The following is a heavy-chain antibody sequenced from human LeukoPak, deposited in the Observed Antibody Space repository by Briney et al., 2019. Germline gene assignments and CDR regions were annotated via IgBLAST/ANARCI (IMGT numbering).Heavy chain of an antibody. D-gene: IGHD2-15*01. V-gene: IGHV1-2*02. Sequence: ASVKVSCKASGYTFTNYYIHWVRQAPGQGLEWMGWINPHSGGTNYAQKFQGGVTMTRDTSITTAYMELSSLRSDDTAVYYCARLSVVVAASIAEYFQHWGQGTLVTVSS. CDR3: ARLSVVVAASIAEYFQH. J-gene: IGHJ1*01. CDR2: INPHSGGT. CDR1: GYTFTNYY.